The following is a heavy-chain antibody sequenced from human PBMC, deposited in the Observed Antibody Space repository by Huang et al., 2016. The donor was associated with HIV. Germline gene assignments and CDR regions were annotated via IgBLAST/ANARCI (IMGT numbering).Heavy chain of an antibody. CDR3: ARGGPYSRDYYYYGMDV. J-gene: IGHJ6*02. CDR2: IHYSGST. D-gene: IGHD6-13*01. CDR1: GGSISSYY. V-gene: IGHV4-59*01. Sequence: QVQLQESGPGLVKPSETLSLTCTVSGGSISSYYWGWIRQPPGKGLEWIGYIHYSGSTNYNPSRKSRLTTSVDTAKNQFFLKLSAVTAADTAVYYCARGGPYSRDYYYYGMDVWGQGTTVTVSS.